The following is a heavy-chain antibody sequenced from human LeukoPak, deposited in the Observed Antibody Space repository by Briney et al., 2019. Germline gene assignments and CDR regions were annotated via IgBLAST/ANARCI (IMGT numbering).Heavy chain of an antibody. Sequence: GGSLRLSCAGSTFSFTTYAMHWVRQAPGKGLELVAVMSTDGSNRYYADSVKGRFTISRDDSKNTLYLQINSLRAEDTAVYYCVRTGVDAFDIWGQGAMVTVSS. CDR3: VRTGVDAFDI. CDR1: TFSFTTYA. D-gene: IGHD1-1*01. J-gene: IGHJ3*02. V-gene: IGHV3-30*04. CDR2: MSTDGSNR.